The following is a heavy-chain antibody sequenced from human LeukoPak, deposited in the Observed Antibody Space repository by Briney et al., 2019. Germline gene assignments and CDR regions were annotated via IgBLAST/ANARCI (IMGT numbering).Heavy chain of an antibody. CDR3: ARAPLPYCSSTSCNRGYFDY. D-gene: IGHD2-2*01. CDR2: INHSGST. V-gene: IGHV4-34*01. Sequence: PSETLSLTCAVYGGSFSGYYWSWIRQPPGKGLGWIGEINHSGSTNYNPSLKSRVTISVDTSKNQFSLKLSSVTAADTAVYYCARAPLPYCSSTSCNRGYFDYWGQGTLVTVSS. J-gene: IGHJ4*02. CDR1: GGSFSGYY.